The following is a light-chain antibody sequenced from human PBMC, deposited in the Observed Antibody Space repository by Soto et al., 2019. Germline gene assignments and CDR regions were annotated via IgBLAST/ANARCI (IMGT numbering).Light chain of an antibody. J-gene: IGKJ4*01. CDR1: QSVSSY. Sequence: EFVWTQSPATLSLSPGESAALSCRASQSVSSYLAWYQQKPGQAPRLLIYDVSNRATGIPARFSGSGSGTDFTLTISSLQPEDFATYYCQQLNSYPLTFGGGTKVDIK. CDR3: QQLNSYPLT. CDR2: DVS. V-gene: IGKV3-11*01.